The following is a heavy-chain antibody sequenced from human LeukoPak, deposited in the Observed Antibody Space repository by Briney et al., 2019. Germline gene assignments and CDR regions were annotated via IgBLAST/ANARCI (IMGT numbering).Heavy chain of an antibody. CDR3: AKSAAAGLTHQDY. CDR2: IIAGGDKT. CDR1: GFTFSSYD. D-gene: IGHD6-13*01. V-gene: IGHV3-23*01. Sequence: PGGSLRLSCAASGFTFSSYDMAWVLQAPGKGLEWVSAIIAGGDKTEYADSVKGRFTISRDNSKNTVYLQMRAEDTAIYYCAKSAAAGLTHQDYWGQGTLVTVSS. J-gene: IGHJ4*02.